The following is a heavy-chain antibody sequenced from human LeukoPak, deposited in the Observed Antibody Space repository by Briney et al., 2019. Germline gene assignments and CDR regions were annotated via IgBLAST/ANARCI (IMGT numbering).Heavy chain of an antibody. V-gene: IGHV3-33*01. CDR1: GFTFSDYG. D-gene: IGHD2-2*03. J-gene: IGHJ4*02. Sequence: GRSLRLSCAASGFTFSDYGIHRVRQAPGKGLEWVAVLSPHGNYEYYADSVQGRFTISRDDSKNTVYLQMNSLRDEDTAVYYCARDWIDRSLDYWGQGTLVTVSS. CDR3: ARDWIDRSLDY. CDR2: LSPHGNYE.